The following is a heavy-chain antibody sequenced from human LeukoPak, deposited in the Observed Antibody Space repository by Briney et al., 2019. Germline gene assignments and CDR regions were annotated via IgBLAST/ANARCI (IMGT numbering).Heavy chain of an antibody. V-gene: IGHV3-23*01. Sequence: GSLRLSCAASGFTFSSYAMSWVRQAPGKGLEWVSAISGSGGSTYYADSVKGRFTISRDNSKNTLYLQMNSLRAEDTAVYYCAKDLLRQQLAFVAFDIWGQGTMVTVSS. CDR3: AKDLLRQQLAFVAFDI. J-gene: IGHJ3*02. CDR1: GFTFSSYA. D-gene: IGHD6-13*01. CDR2: ISGSGGST.